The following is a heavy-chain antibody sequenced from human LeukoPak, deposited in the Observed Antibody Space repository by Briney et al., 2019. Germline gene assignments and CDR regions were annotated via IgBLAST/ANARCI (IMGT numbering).Heavy chain of an antibody. V-gene: IGHV1-24*01. CDR2: FDPEDGET. CDR3: ATGAHSGSYEGSY. Sequence: GASVKVSCKASGYTFTSYDINWVRQATGQGLEWMGGFDPEDGETIYAQKFQGRVTMTEDTSTDTAYMELSSLRSEDTAVYYCATGAHSGSYEGSYWGQGTLVTVSS. D-gene: IGHD1-26*01. CDR1: GYTFTSYD. J-gene: IGHJ4*02.